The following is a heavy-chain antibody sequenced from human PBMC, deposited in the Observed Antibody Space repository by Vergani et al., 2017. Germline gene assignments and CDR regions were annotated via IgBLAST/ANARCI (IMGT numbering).Heavy chain of an antibody. CDR3: ARSFDSSGWYDWFDP. J-gene: IGHJ5*02. V-gene: IGHV5-51*01. D-gene: IGHD6-19*01. Sequence: VQLVQSGAEVKKPGESLKISCKGSGYSFTSYWIGWVRQMPGKGLEWMGIIYPGDSDTRYSPSFQGQVTISADKAISTAYLQWSSLKASDTAMYYCARSFDSSGWYDWFDPWGQGTLVTVSS. CDR1: GYSFTSYW. CDR2: IYPGDSDT.